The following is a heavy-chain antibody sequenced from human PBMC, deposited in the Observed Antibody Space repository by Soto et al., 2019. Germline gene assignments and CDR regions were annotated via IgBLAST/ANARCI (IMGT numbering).Heavy chain of an antibody. CDR3: ARDHQDGGYCSGGNCYSIWYAFNI. CDR2: IWHDGSNK. CDR1: GVTFSSYG. Sequence: PGGSLRLCCPASGVTFSSYGMHWVRQAPGKGLEWVAVIWHDGSNKDYVDSVKGRFNISRDNSKNTLYLQMNSLRADDTAVYYCARDHQDGGYCSGGNCYSIWYAFNIWGQGTMVTVSS. V-gene: IGHV3-33*01. J-gene: IGHJ3*02. D-gene: IGHD2-15*01.